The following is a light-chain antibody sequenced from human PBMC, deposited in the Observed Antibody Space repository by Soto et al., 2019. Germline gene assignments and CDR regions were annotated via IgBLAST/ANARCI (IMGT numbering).Light chain of an antibody. CDR1: SSDVGGYNY. V-gene: IGLV2-14*01. CDR3: SSYTSTSTPYV. J-gene: IGLJ1*01. Sequence: QSVLTQPASVSGSPGQSITISCTGTSSDVGGYNYVSWYQQHPGKAPKLMIYEVSTRPSGVSNRFSGSKSGNTASLTISGLQAEDESDYYCSSYTSTSTPYVFGTGTKGT. CDR2: EVS.